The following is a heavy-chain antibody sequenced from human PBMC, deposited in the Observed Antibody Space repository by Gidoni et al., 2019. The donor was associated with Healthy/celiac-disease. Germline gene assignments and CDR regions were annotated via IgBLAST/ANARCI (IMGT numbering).Heavy chain of an antibody. Sequence: EVQLVESGGGLVQPGRSLRLSCAASGCTFDDYAMHWVRQAPGKGLAWVSGISCNSGSIGYADSVKGLFTISRDNAKNSLYLQMNSLRAEDTAFYYCAKGGAVAVSAYFQHWGQGTLVTVSS. V-gene: IGHV3-9*01. J-gene: IGHJ1*01. CDR1: GCTFDDYA. CDR2: ISCNSGSI. CDR3: AKGGAVAVSAYFQH. D-gene: IGHD6-19*01.